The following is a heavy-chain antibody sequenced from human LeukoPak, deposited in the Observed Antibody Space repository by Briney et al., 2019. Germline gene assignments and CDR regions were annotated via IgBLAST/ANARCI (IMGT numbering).Heavy chain of an antibody. V-gene: IGHV4-4*07. J-gene: IGHJ3*02. CDR3: ARRATALDAFDI. CDR1: GGSITSYY. CDR2: IYSSGST. D-gene: IGHD5-24*01. Sequence: SETLSLTCTVSGGSITSYYWSWIRQPAGKGLEWIGLIYSSGSTNYNPSLKSRVTMSVDTSKNQFSLKLSSVTAADTAVYYCARRATALDAFDIWGQGTVVTVSS.